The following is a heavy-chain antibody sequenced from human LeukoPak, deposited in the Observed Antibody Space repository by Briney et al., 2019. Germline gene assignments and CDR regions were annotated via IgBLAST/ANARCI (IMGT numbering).Heavy chain of an antibody. V-gene: IGHV3-21*01. Sequence: PGGSLRLSCAASGFTFSSYSMNWVRQAPGKGLEWVSSISSSSSYIYYADSVKGRFTISRDNAKNSLYLQMNSPRAEDTAVYYCARDRRTGIDAFDIWGQGTMVTVSS. CDR1: GFTFSSYS. CDR3: ARDRRTGIDAFDI. J-gene: IGHJ3*02. D-gene: IGHD3-10*01. CDR2: ISSSSSYI.